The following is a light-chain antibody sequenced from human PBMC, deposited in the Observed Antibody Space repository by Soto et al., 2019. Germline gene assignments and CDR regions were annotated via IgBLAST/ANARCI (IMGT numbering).Light chain of an antibody. V-gene: IGKV3-20*01. J-gene: IGKJ4*01. CDR2: GAS. CDR3: QHYGSSPLT. Sequence: IVLTQSPGTLSLSPGGRATLSCRASQSISATHLAWYQQRPGQAPRLLLYGASSRATGIPDRFSGSGSGTDFTLTISRVEPEDFAVFYCQHYGSSPLTFGGGTKVEIK. CDR1: QSISATH.